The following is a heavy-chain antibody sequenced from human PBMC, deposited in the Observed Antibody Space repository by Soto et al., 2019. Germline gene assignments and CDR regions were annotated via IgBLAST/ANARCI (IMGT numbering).Heavy chain of an antibody. CDR3: AKSARGDGYKNAFYV. CDR2: ISGPGGST. V-gene: IGHV3-23*01. D-gene: IGHD5-12*01. CDR1: GFTFSDFV. J-gene: IGHJ3*01. Sequence: EVQVLDSGGGLVQPGGSLRLSCAASGFTFSDFVMGWVRQAPGKGLEWVSAISGPGGSTYYSESVKGRFTISRDNSEKTVYLQMNNVRAEDTALYHCAKSARGDGYKNAFYVWGLGTMVTVSS.